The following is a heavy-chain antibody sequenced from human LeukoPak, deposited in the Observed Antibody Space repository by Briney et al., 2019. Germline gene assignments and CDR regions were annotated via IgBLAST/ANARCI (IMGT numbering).Heavy chain of an antibody. CDR3: ARDLGSGDYLRKYFDP. V-gene: IGHV3-21*06. CDR1: GFTFSSYT. J-gene: IGHJ2*01. Sequence: GGSLRLSCVGSGFTFSSYTVNWVRQAPGKRLEWVSSISSSSSFKQYADSAKGRFTISRDNAKNSLYLQMSGLRGEDTAVYYCARDLGSGDYLRKYFDPWGRGTLVAVSS. D-gene: IGHD4-17*01. CDR2: ISSSSSFK.